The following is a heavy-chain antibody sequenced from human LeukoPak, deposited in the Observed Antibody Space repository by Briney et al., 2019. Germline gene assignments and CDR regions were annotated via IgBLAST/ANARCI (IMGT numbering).Heavy chain of an antibody. V-gene: IGHV4-39*01. CDR2: IYYSGSGNVYYSGAT. J-gene: IGHJ5*02. Sequence: SETLSLTCTVSCGYISSFSYSWGWIRQPPGKGLEWIGNIYYSGSGNVYYSGATYYKSSLKSRVTISVDTSKNQFSLKLTSVTAADTAVYYCATYQYENSGRQWFDPWGQGTPVTVSS. D-gene: IGHD3-22*01. CDR3: ATYQYENSGRQWFDP. CDR1: CGYISSFSYS.